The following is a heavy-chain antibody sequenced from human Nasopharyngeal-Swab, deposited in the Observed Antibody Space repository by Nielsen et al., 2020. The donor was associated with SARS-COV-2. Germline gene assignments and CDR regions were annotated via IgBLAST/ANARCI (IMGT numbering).Heavy chain of an antibody. CDR1: GGSISSGGYS. CDR3: AKVSSDSSSCMDV. J-gene: IGHJ6*02. Sequence: SETLSLTCAVSGGSISSGGYSWSWIRQPPGKGLEWIGYIYHSGSTYYNPSLKSLVTITVDSSKNQFALKLSSVTAADTAGYYCAKVSSDSSSCMDVWGQGTTVTVSS. CDR2: IYHSGST. V-gene: IGHV4-30-2*01. D-gene: IGHD3-10*01.